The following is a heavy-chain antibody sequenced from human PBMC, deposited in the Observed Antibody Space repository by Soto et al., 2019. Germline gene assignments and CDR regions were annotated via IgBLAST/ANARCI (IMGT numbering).Heavy chain of an antibody. CDR2: ISGSGGST. V-gene: IGHV3-23*01. CDR3: AKDTGYGSMGPFDY. D-gene: IGHD3-10*01. J-gene: IGHJ4*02. CDR1: GFTFSESW. Sequence: GGSLRLSCAASGFTFSESWMSWVRQAPGKGLEWVSAISGSGGSTYYADSVKGRFTISRDNSKNTLYLQMNSLRAEDTAVYYCAKDTGYGSMGPFDYWGQGTLVTVSS.